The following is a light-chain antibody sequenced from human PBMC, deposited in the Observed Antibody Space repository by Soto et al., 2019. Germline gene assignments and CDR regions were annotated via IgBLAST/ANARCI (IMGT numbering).Light chain of an antibody. Sequence: DIVMTQSPDSLAVSLGERATINCKSSQSVLYSSNNKNYLVWYQQKPGQPPKLLIYWASNRESGVPDRFSGSGSGTDFTLTISSLQAEDVAVYYCQQYYSTPWTFGQGTKVEIK. CDR1: QSVLYSSNNKNY. J-gene: IGKJ1*01. CDR2: WAS. CDR3: QQYYSTPWT. V-gene: IGKV4-1*01.